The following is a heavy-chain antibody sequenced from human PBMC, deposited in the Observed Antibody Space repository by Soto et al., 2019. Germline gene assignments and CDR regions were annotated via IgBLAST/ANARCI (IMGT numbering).Heavy chain of an antibody. V-gene: IGHV3-48*03. CDR1: GFTFSSYE. Sequence: EVQLVESGGGLVQPGGSLRLSCAASGFTFSSYEMNWVRQAPGKGLEWVSYISSSGSTIYYADSVKGRFTISRDNAKNSLYLQMNSLRAEDTAVYYCARALIGIAVAGAGLDAFDIWGQGTMVTVSS. CDR2: ISSSGSTI. J-gene: IGHJ3*02. D-gene: IGHD6-19*01. CDR3: ARALIGIAVAGAGLDAFDI.